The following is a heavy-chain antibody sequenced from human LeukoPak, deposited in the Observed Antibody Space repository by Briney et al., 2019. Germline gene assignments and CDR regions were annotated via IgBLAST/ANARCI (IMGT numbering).Heavy chain of an antibody. Sequence: GASVKVSCKASGYTFTSYAMNWVRQAPGQGLEWMGWINTNTGNPTYAQGFTGRFVFSLDTSVSTAYLQISSLKAEDTAVYYCARGSFWGGYYDGWRLQIGSRYYYYYMDVWGKGTTVTVSS. CDR2: INTNTGNP. J-gene: IGHJ6*03. CDR3: ARGSFWGGYYDGWRLQIGSRYYYYYMDV. D-gene: IGHD3-3*01. V-gene: IGHV7-4-1*02. CDR1: GYTFTSYA.